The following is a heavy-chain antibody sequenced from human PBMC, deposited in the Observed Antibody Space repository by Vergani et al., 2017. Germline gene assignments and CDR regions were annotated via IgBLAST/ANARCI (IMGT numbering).Heavy chain of an antibody. CDR3: ARGSGYCSSTSCYKRGYFDY. CDR1: GGSFSGYY. Sequence: QVQLQQWGAGLLKPSETLSLTCAVYGGSFSGYYWSWIRQPPGKGLEWVSAISGSGGSTYYADSVKGRFTISRDNAKNSLYLQMNSLRAEDTAVYYCARGSGYCSSTSCYKRGYFDYWGQGTLVTVSS. D-gene: IGHD2-2*02. CDR2: ISGSGGST. V-gene: IGHV3-11*04. J-gene: IGHJ4*02.